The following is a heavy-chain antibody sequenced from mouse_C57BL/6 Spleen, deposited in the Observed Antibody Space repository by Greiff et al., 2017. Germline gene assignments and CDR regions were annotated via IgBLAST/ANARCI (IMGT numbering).Heavy chain of an antibody. CDR2: IRNKANNHAT. J-gene: IGHJ3*01. CDR1: GFTFSDAW. CDR3: TRTAGYYGAWFAY. D-gene: IGHD2-3*01. V-gene: IGHV6-6*01. Sequence: DVMLVESGGGLVQPGGSMKLSCAASGFTFSDAWMDWVRQSPEKGLEWVAEIRNKANNHATYYAESVKGRFTISRDDSKSSVYLQMNSLRAEDTGIYYCTRTAGYYGAWFAYWGQGTLVTVSA.